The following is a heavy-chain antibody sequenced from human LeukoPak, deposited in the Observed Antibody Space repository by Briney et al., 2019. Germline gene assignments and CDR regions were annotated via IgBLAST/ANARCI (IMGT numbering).Heavy chain of an antibody. J-gene: IGHJ5*02. Sequence: QPGGSLRLSCAASGFTFSNYWMSWVRQAPGKGLEWVANIKQDGSEKFYVDSVKGRFTISRDNAKNSLYLQMNSLRGDDTAVYYCGRPPLGYCTGGSCSFDPWGQGTLVTVSS. V-gene: IGHV3-7*01. D-gene: IGHD2-15*01. CDR3: GRPPLGYCTGGSCSFDP. CDR1: GFTFSNYW. CDR2: IKQDGSEK.